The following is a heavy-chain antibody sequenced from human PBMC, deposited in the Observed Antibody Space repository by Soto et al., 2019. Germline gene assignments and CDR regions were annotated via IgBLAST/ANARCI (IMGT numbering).Heavy chain of an antibody. Sequence: PAETLSLTCTVSGCSISSSSYYWGWFRQPPGKGLEWIGSIYYSGSTYYNPSLKSRVTISVDTSKNQFSLKLSSVTAADTAVYYCARRLWALLLIDYWGQGTLVTVS. J-gene: IGHJ4*02. CDR3: ARRLWALLLIDY. D-gene: IGHD1-26*01. V-gene: IGHV4-39*01. CDR2: IYYSGST. CDR1: GCSISSSSYY.